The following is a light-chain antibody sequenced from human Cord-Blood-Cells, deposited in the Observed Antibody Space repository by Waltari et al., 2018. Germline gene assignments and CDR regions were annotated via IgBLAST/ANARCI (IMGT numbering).Light chain of an antibody. CDR1: SSDVGSYTL. J-gene: IGLJ3*02. V-gene: IGLV2-23*01. CDR2: KGS. CDR3: SSYAGSSTLV. Sequence: QSALTQPASGSGSPGQSITISCTGTSSDVGSYTLVSWYQQPPGKAPKLMIYKGSKRPSGVSNRFSGSKSGNTASLTISGLQAEDEADYYCSSYAGSSTLVFGGGTKLTVL.